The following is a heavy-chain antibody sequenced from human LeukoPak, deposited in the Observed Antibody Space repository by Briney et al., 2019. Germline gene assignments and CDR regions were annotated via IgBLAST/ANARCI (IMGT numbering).Heavy chain of an antibody. CDR3: ARHPSPQLHHFDY. Sequence: ASVKVSCKASGYTFTNYYIHWVRQAPGQGLEWMGIINPTGDSTTYAQKFQGRVTMTRDTSTNTVYMELSSLRSDDTAVYYCARHPSPQLHHFDYWGQGTPVTVSS. CDR2: INPTGDST. D-gene: IGHD2-2*01. J-gene: IGHJ4*02. CDR1: GYTFTNYY. V-gene: IGHV1-46*01.